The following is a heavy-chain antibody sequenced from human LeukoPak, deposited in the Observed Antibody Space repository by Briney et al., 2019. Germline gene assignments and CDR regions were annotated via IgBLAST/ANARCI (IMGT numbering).Heavy chain of an antibody. V-gene: IGHV3-23*01. Sequence: GGSLRLSCPTTGFPFSDFSMTWVRQAPGKGLEWISTTNSGDTTTYYAESVKGRFTISRDNFKNALYLQMSNLRVDDTAIYYCAKQSYARSLGEGGPGTVVTVSS. CDR1: GFPFSDFS. CDR3: AKQSYARSLGE. CDR2: TNSGDTTT. D-gene: IGHD3-10*02. J-gene: IGHJ4*02.